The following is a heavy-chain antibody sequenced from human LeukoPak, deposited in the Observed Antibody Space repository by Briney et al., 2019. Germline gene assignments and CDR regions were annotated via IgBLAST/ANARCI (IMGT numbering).Heavy chain of an antibody. D-gene: IGHD3-3*01. CDR2: IIPIFDTA. Sequence: SVKVSCKASGGTFSSYAVSWVRQAPGQGLEWRGGIIPIFDTANYAQKFQGRVTITADKSTSTAYMELSSLRSEDTAVYYCARDGDKALGLAFDIWGQGTMVTVSS. V-gene: IGHV1-69*06. CDR1: GGTFSSYA. J-gene: IGHJ3*02. CDR3: ARDGDKALGLAFDI.